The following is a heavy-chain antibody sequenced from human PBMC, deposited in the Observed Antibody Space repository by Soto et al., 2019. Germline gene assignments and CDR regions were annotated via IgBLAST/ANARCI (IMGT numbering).Heavy chain of an antibody. CDR3: ARESSLFGVVPVAFDI. V-gene: IGHV6-1*01. Sequence: SQTLSLTCTISGDSVSSNSAAWNWIRQSPSRGLEWLGRTYYRSKWYNDYAVSVKSRITINPDTSKNQFSLQLNSVTPEDTAVYYCARESSLFGVVPVAFDIWGQGTMVTVSS. D-gene: IGHD3-3*01. CDR2: TYYRSKWYN. J-gene: IGHJ3*02. CDR1: GDSVSSNSAA.